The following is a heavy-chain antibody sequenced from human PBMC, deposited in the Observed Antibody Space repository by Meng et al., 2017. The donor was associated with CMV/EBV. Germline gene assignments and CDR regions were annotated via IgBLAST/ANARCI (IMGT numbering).Heavy chain of an antibody. D-gene: IGHD2-2*02. Sequence: SVKVSCKASGGTFSSYTISWVRQAPGQGLEWMGRIIPILGIANYAQKFQGRVTMTRDTSTSTVYMELSSLRSEDTAVHYCARDPYCSSTSCYTGTPLNYGMDVWGQGTTVTVSS. J-gene: IGHJ6*02. CDR1: GGTFSSYT. CDR3: ARDPYCSSTSCYTGTPLNYGMDV. V-gene: IGHV1-69*04. CDR2: IIPILGIA.